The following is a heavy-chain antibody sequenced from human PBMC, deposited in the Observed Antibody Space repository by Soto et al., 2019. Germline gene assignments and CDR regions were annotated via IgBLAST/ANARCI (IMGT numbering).Heavy chain of an antibody. CDR2: IKTSAGGGAT. D-gene: IGHD2-15*01. CDR1: GFSFNDAW. J-gene: IGHJ6*02. Sequence: EVQLVESAGGLVKPGGSLRLSCVASGFSFNDAWMNWVRQAPGEGLEWGGRIKTSAGGGATDYAAPVQGRFTISRDDSKTDLYLHNNSLRPEDTAIYYCTTGSVVDIWGQGTTVTVSS. V-gene: IGHV3-15*07. CDR3: TTGSVVDI.